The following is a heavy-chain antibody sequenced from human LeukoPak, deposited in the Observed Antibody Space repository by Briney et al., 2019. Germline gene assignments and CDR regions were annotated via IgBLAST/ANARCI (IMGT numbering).Heavy chain of an antibody. Sequence: SETLSLTCTVSGGSISSSSYYWGWIRQPPGKGLEWIGSIYYSGSTYYNPSLKSRVTISVDTSKNQFSLKLSSVTAADTAVYYCARQGAFWTPRAAAGNFDYWGQGTLVTVSS. CDR2: IYYSGST. V-gene: IGHV4-39*01. CDR3: ARQGAFWTPRAAAGNFDY. J-gene: IGHJ4*02. CDR1: GGSISSSSYY. D-gene: IGHD6-13*01.